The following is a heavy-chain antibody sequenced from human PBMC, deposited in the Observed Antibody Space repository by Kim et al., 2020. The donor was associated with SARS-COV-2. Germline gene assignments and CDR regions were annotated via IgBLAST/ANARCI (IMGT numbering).Heavy chain of an antibody. Sequence: GGSLRLSCAASGFTFSTYWMSWVRQAPGKGLEWVANIKQDGSDKYFVDSVKGRFTISRDNAKNSLYLQMNSLRAEDTAVYYCASQTSGKAFDYWGQGTLVTVSS. CDR1: GFTFSTYW. CDR2: IKQDGSDK. J-gene: IGHJ4*02. CDR3: ASQTSGKAFDY. V-gene: IGHV3-7*01. D-gene: IGHD6-13*01.